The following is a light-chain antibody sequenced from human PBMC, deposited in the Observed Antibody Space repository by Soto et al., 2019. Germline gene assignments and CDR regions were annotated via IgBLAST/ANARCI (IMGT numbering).Light chain of an antibody. CDR3: QQYFATSLT. V-gene: IGKV3-20*01. CDR1: QSMDNRY. Sequence: EIVWTQSPGTLASSPGERATLSCRASQSMDNRYLAWYQHKPGKAPRLRIYATSSRATGIPDRFGGSGSGTDCTLNITRLEPEDLALCYWQQYFATSLTFGQGTKVDIK. CDR2: ATS. J-gene: IGKJ1*01.